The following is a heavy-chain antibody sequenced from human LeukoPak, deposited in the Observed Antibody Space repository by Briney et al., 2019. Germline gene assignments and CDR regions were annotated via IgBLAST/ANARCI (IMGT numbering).Heavy chain of an antibody. V-gene: IGHV4-39*01. D-gene: IGHD5-12*01. CDR1: RGSIITRSYY. CDR3: ARHTRPGYSGYGNAFDI. Sequence: SETLSLTSIVSRGSIITRSYYWDWIRQPPGKWLEWIGDLFDSGNTHYNPSLRSRLTMSVDTSKNQFSLKLSSVTAADTAVYYCARHTRPGYSGYGNAFDIWGQGNMVTVSS. J-gene: IGHJ3*02. CDR2: LFDSGNT.